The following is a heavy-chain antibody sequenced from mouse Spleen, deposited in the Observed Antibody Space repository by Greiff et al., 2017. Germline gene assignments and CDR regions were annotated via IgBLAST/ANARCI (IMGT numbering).Heavy chain of an antibody. J-gene: IGHJ2*01. V-gene: IGHV5-16*01. CDR1: GFTFSDYY. D-gene: IGHD2-1*01. Sequence: EVNVVESEGGLVQPGSSMKLSCTASGFTFSDYYMAWVRQVPEKGLEWVANINYDGSSTYYLDSLKSRFIISRDNAKNILYLQMSSLKSEDTATYYCARDGKKKGGYYFDYWGQGTTLTVSS. CDR2: INYDGSST. CDR3: ARDGKKKGGYYFDY.